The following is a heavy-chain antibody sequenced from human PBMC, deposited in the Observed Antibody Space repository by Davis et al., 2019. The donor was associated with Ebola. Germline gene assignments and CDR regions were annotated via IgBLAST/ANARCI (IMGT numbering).Heavy chain of an antibody. D-gene: IGHD6-13*01. CDR2: MNPNSGNT. Sequence: ASVKVSCKASGYTFTSYDINWVRQATGQGLEWMGWMNPNSGNTGYAQKFQGRVTITRNTSISTAYMELSSLRSEDTAVYYCAREFPSSSSWYRGYYYYGMDVWGQGTTVTVSS. V-gene: IGHV1-8*03. CDR1: GYTFTSYD. CDR3: AREFPSSSSWYRGYYYYGMDV. J-gene: IGHJ6*02.